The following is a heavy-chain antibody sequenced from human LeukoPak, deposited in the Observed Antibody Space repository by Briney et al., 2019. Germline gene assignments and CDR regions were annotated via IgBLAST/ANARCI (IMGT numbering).Heavy chain of an antibody. J-gene: IGHJ6*03. Sequence: GGSLRLSCEASGFTFTSYGMSWVCQAPGKGLEWVSTISGSGRKTYYADSVKGRFTISRDNFKNTLYLQMDSLRAEDTAVYYCAKGSRQRITIFGVVTTSPSQDYNMDVWGKGTTVTVSS. CDR1: GFTFTSYG. CDR3: AKGSRQRITIFGVVTTSPSQDYNMDV. D-gene: IGHD3-3*01. CDR2: ISGSGRKT. V-gene: IGHV3-23*01.